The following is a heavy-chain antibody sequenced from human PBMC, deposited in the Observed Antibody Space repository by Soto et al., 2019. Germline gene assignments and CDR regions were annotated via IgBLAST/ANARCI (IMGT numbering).Heavy chain of an antibody. D-gene: IGHD2-15*01. CDR1: GGSISSGGYY. Sequence: PSETLSLTCTVSGGSISSGGYYWSWIRQHPGKGLEWIGYIYYSGSTYYNPSLKSRVTISVDTSKNQFSLKLSSVTAADTAVYYCARGRALGYCSGGSCWGLGWFDPWGQGSLVTSPQ. CDR3: ARGRALGYCSGGSCWGLGWFDP. J-gene: IGHJ5*02. V-gene: IGHV4-31*03. CDR2: IYYSGST.